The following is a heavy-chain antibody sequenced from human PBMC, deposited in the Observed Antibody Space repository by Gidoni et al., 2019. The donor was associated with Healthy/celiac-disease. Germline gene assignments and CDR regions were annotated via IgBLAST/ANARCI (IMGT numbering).Heavy chain of an antibody. D-gene: IGHD2-21*02. CDR3: AKDSGGGNSWWGNYFDY. Sequence: EVQLLESGGGLVQPGGSLRLSCAASGFPFSSYAMSWVRQAPGKGLEWVSAISGSGGSTYYADSVKGRFTISRDNSKNTLYLQMNSLRAEDTAVYYCAKDSGGGNSWWGNYFDYWGQGTLVTVSS. V-gene: IGHV3-23*01. CDR2: ISGSGGST. CDR1: GFPFSSYA. J-gene: IGHJ4*02.